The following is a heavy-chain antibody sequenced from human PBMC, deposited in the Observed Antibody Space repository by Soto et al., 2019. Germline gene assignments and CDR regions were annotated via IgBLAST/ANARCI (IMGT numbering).Heavy chain of an antibody. CDR1: GFTFRNAG. CDR3: SRDYLGQPPD. D-gene: IGHD3-16*02. CDR2: IRTKTYGETT. V-gene: IGHV3-49*04. Sequence: PGGSLRLSCAASGFTFRNAGMNWVRQAPGKGLEWVGYIRTKTYGETTTYAASVQDRFTISRDDSKNIAYLQMSSLKTEDTAVYYCSRDYLGQPPDWGQGTPVTVSS. J-gene: IGHJ4*02.